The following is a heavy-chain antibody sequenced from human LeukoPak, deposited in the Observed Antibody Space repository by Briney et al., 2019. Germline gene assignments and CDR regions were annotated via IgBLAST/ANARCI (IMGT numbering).Heavy chain of an antibody. D-gene: IGHD4-17*01. CDR2: IKQDGSEQ. Sequence: GGSLRLSCAASGFTFSTYYMSWVRQAPGKGLEWVANIKQDGSEQYYVDSVKGRFTISRDNAKKSLYLQMSGLRDEDTAVYYCARATVTQYFDYWGQGTLVTVSS. V-gene: IGHV3-7*04. J-gene: IGHJ4*02. CDR1: GFTFSTYY. CDR3: ARATVTQYFDY.